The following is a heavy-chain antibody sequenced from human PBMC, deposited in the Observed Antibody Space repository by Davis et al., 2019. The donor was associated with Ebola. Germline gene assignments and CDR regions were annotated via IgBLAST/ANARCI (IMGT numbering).Heavy chain of an antibody. J-gene: IGHJ4*02. CDR3: AGQDIVATIIDY. Sequence: MPSETLSLTCTVSGGSISSSSYYWGWIRQPPGKGLEWIGSIYYSGSTYYNPSLKSRVTISVDTSKNQFSLKLSSVTAADTAAYYCAGQDIVATIIDYWGQGTLVTVSS. CDR1: GGSISSSSYY. D-gene: IGHD5-12*01. V-gene: IGHV4-39*01. CDR2: IYYSGST.